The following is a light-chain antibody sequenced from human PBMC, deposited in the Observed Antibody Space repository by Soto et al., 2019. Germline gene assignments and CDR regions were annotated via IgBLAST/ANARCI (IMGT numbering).Light chain of an antibody. CDR2: GAS. CDR1: QSVSSN. J-gene: IGKJ2*01. Sequence: EIVMTQSPATLSVSPGERATLSCRASQSVSSNLAWYQQKTGQAPRLLIYGASNRATGIPARFSGSGSGTEFTINISSLQSEDFAVYYCQQYNNWPPTFGQGTKLEIK. V-gene: IGKV3-15*01. CDR3: QQYNNWPPT.